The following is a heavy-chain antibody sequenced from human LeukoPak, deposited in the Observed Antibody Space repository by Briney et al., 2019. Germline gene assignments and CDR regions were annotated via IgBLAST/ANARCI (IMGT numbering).Heavy chain of an antibody. V-gene: IGHV3-30*02. CDR3: AKEGDLVGATFYFNC. CDR2: IRSDGSDK. Sequence: PGGSLRLSCAASGFSFSSFGMHWVRQAPGKGLEWVAFIRSDGSDKYYADSVKGRFTISRDNSKNTLYLQMDSLRAEDTAVYYCAKEGDLVGATFYFNCWGLGTLVTVSS. J-gene: IGHJ4*02. D-gene: IGHD1-26*01. CDR1: GFSFSSFG.